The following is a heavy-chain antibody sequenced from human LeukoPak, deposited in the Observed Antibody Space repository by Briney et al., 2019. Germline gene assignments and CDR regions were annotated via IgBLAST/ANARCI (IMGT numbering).Heavy chain of an antibody. D-gene: IGHD3/OR15-3a*01. Sequence: GGSLRLSCAGSGFTFITYLMSWVRQAPGKGLEWVAIIKQDGSEKYYVDSVKGRFTISRENAKSSLYLQMNSLRAEDTAVYYCASGGLTYWGQGTLVTVSS. J-gene: IGHJ4*02. CDR2: IKQDGSEK. V-gene: IGHV3-7*05. CDR3: ASGGLTY. CDR1: GFTFITYL.